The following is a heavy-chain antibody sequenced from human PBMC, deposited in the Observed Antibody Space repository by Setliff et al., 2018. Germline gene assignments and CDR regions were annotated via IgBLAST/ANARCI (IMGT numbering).Heavy chain of an antibody. CDR1: GFSFSSYA. J-gene: IGHJ6*02. Sequence: PGGSLRLSCVVSGFSFSSYAMHWVRQAPGKVLEWVAVISYDGSNKYYGASVKGRFTISRDNSKNTLYLQMNSLRTEDTAVYYCARDERYNYHYYGMDVWGQGTTVTVSS. CDR3: ARDERYNYHYYGMDV. D-gene: IGHD1-1*01. CDR2: ISYDGSNK. V-gene: IGHV3-30-3*01.